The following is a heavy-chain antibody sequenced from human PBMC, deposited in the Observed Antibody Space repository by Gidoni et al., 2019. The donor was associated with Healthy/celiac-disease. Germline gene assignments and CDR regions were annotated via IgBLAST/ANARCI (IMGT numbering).Heavy chain of an antibody. Sequence: QLQLQESGPGLVKPSETLSLTCTVSGGSISSSSYYWGWIRQPPGKGLEWIGSIYYSGSTYYNPSLKSRVTISVDTSKNQFSLKLSSVTAADTAVYYCARQGISGNYYDILKGDAFDIWGQGTMVTVSS. D-gene: IGHD3-9*01. CDR1: GGSISSSSYY. V-gene: IGHV4-39*01. CDR3: ARQGISGNYYDILKGDAFDI. J-gene: IGHJ3*02. CDR2: IYYSGST.